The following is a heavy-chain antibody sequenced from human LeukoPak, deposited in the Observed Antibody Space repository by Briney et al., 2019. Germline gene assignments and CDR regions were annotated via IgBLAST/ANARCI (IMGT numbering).Heavy chain of an antibody. Sequence: PGGSLRLSCAASGFTFSDYYMSWIRQAPGKGLEWVSYISSSGSTIYYADSVKGRFTISRDNAKNSLYPQMNSLRAEDTAVYYCARKFVEPAAAFDIWGQGTMVTVSS. CDR3: ARKFVEPAAAFDI. J-gene: IGHJ3*02. D-gene: IGHD2-2*01. CDR1: GFTFSDYY. V-gene: IGHV3-11*04. CDR2: ISSSGSTI.